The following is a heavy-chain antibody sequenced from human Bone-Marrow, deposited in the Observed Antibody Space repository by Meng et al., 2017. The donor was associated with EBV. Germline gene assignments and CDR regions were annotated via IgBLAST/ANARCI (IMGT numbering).Heavy chain of an antibody. Sequence: RVVKSGSALKRSGGSVKVSCNACEDTFNSYGMNWVRQAPGQGLEWMGWINTNTGNPTYAQGFTGRFVFSLDTSVSTAYLQISSLKAEDTAVYYCARDGPGICYWGQGTLVTVSS. J-gene: IGHJ4*02. V-gene: IGHV7-4-1*02. CDR3: ARDGPGICY. CDR1: EDTFNSYG. D-gene: IGHD3-3*01. CDR2: INTNTGNP.